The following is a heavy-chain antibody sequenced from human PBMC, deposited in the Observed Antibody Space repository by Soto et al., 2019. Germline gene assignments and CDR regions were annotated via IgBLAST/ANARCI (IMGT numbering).Heavy chain of an antibody. J-gene: IGHJ4*02. Sequence: GGSLRLSCAASGFTFSSYAMHWVRQAPGKGLEWVAVISYDGSSKYSADSVKGRFTISRDNSKNTLYLQMNSLRAEDTAVYYCTKADVVVVPAAMPFDYWGQGTLVTVSS. CDR3: TKADVVVVPAAMPFDY. CDR1: GFTFSSYA. D-gene: IGHD2-2*01. V-gene: IGHV3-30-3*01. CDR2: ISYDGSSK.